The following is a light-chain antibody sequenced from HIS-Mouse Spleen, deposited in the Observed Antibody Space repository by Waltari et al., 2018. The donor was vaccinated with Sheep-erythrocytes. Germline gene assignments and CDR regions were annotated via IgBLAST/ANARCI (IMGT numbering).Light chain of an antibody. J-gene: IGKJ2*01. Sequence: AIQMTQSPSSLSASVGDRVTITCRASQGIRNDLGWNQQKPGQAPKLLIDAATSLQSGVPSRFSGSGSGTDFTLTISSLQPEDFATYYCLQDYNYPYTFGQGTKLEIK. V-gene: IGKV1-6*01. CDR1: QGIRND. CDR2: AAT. CDR3: LQDYNYPYT.